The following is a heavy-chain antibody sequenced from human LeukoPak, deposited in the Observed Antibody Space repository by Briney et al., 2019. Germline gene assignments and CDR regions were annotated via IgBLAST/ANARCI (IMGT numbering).Heavy chain of an antibody. V-gene: IGHV1-46*01. CDR2: INTSDGSA. J-gene: IGHJ5*02. Sequence: ASVKVSCKASGYTFTSHYMHWVRQAPGQGLEWMGIINTSDGSASYAQKLQGRVIMTRDMSTSTVYMEVSSLRSEDTTVYYGARDTKYCSSPICYSNNWFDPWGPGTLVTVSS. CDR3: ARDTKYCSSPICYSNNWFDP. D-gene: IGHD2-2*01. CDR1: GYTFTSHY.